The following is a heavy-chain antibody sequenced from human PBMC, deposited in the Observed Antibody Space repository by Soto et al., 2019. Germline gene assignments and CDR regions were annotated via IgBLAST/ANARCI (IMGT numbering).Heavy chain of an antibody. D-gene: IGHD1-20*01. CDR2: TWHDGSKK. Sequence: QVQLVESGGGVVQPGRSLRLSCAASGFTFGNYGMHWVRQVPGKGLEWVTITWHDGSKKYYAESVKGRFAISRDNHKNMLYLQMNSLRAEDTAVYYCARDGNNNWSFDSWGRGTLVTVSS. CDR3: ARDGNNNWSFDS. CDR1: GFTFGNYG. V-gene: IGHV3-33*01. J-gene: IGHJ4*02.